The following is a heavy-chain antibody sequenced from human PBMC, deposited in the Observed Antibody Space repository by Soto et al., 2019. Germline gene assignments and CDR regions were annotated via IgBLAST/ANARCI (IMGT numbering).Heavy chain of an antibody. Sequence: SETLSLTCAVSGYSISSSIWWGWIRQPPGKGLEWIGYIYYSGSTNYNPSLKSRVTISVDTSKNQFSLKLSSVTAADTAVYYCATSEFHWGQGTLVTVSS. CDR1: GYSISSSIW. V-gene: IGHV4-28*01. J-gene: IGHJ4*02. D-gene: IGHD2-21*01. CDR3: ATSEFH. CDR2: IYYSGST.